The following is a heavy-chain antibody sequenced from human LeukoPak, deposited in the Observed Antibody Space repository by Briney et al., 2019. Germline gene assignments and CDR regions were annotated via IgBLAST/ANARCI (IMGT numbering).Heavy chain of an antibody. CDR2: ISWISGSM. V-gene: IGHV3-9*01. D-gene: IGHD4-11*01. CDR3: AKDRSDDYSDYGVLDY. CDR1: GFTFDDYA. J-gene: IGHJ4*02. Sequence: GGSLRLSCAASGFTFDDYAMHWVRQAPGEGLEWVSGISWISGSMGYADSVKGRFTISRDNAKNSLYLQMNSLRPEDTALYYCAKDRSDDYSDYGVLDYWGQGTLVTVSS.